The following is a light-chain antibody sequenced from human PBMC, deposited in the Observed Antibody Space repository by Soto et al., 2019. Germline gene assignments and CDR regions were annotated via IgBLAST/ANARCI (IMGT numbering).Light chain of an antibody. V-gene: IGKV1-39*01. Sequence: DIQMTQSPSSLSASVGDRVTITCRASQSIGDYLNWYQQKPGKAPKVLIYAASYLQSGVPSRFSGSGSRTDFTLTISSLQPEDFATYYYHQSYSTPWTFGQETKVEIK. CDR3: HQSYSTPWT. CDR2: AAS. CDR1: QSIGDY. J-gene: IGKJ1*01.